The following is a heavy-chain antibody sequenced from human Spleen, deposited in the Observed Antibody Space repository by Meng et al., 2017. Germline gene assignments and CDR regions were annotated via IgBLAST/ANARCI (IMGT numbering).Heavy chain of an antibody. D-gene: IGHD6-19*01. CDR2: ISYDGSNK. CDR1: GFTFSSYA. CDR3: ARDRIQVSSGWYLHTYYYGMDV. Sequence: GESLKISCAASGFTFSSYAMHWVRQAPGKGLEWVAVISYDGSNKYYADSVKGRFTISRDNSKNTLYLQMNSLRAEDTAVYYCARDRIQVSSGWYLHTYYYGMDVWGQGTMVIVSS. J-gene: IGHJ6*02. V-gene: IGHV3-30*04.